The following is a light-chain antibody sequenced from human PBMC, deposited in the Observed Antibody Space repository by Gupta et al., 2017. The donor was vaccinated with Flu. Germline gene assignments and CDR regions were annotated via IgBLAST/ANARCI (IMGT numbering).Light chain of an antibody. CDR1: NVRSKI. J-gene: IGLJ2*01. V-gene: IGLV3-21*02. CDR2: DDS. Sequence: SYVLTQPPSVSVAPAQPARSTCDGNNVRSKIRHWYQQRPGQAPVLVISDDSERPSGIPERCSGSNAGNTATMTSSRVEAGDEADYYWQVGDSSSDHVVFGGGTKLTVL. CDR3: QVGDSSSDHVV.